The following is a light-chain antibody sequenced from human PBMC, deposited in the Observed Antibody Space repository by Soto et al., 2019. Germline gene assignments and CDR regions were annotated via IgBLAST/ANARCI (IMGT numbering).Light chain of an antibody. Sequence: DIPMTQSPSTLSASVGDRVTITCRASQSISRWLVWYQHKPGKAPKLLIYDASSLESGVPSRFSGSGSGTEFPLTISSLQPDDVATYYCQQYNGYFRTFGQGTKLQIK. CDR2: DAS. V-gene: IGKV1-5*01. CDR3: QQYNGYFRT. CDR1: QSISRW. J-gene: IGKJ2*01.